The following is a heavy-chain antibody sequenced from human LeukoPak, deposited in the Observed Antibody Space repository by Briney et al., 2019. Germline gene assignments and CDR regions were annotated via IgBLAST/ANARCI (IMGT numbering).Heavy chain of an antibody. Sequence: ASVKVSCKASGYTFTGYYMHWVRQAPGQGLEWMGWINPNSGGTNYAQKFQGRVTMTRDTSISTAYMELSRLRSDDTAAYYCARDSAYCGGDCSDFDYWGQGTLVTVSS. V-gene: IGHV1-2*02. CDR3: ARDSAYCGGDCSDFDY. J-gene: IGHJ4*02. D-gene: IGHD2-21*02. CDR1: GYTFTGYY. CDR2: INPNSGGT.